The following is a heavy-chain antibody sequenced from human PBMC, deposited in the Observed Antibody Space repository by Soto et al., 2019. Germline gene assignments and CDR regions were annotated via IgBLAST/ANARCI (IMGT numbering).Heavy chain of an antibody. CDR3: ASRLVAGVVVTPFDY. D-gene: IGHD3-22*01. V-gene: IGHV1-69*12. CDR2: IIPIFGTA. CDR1: GGTFSSYA. Sequence: QVQLVQSGAEVKKPGSSVKVSCKASGGTFSSYAISWVRQAPGQGLEWMGGIIPIFGTANYAQKFQGRVTITADESTSTAYMELSSLRSVDTAVYYCASRLVAGVVVTPFDYWGQGTLVTVSS. J-gene: IGHJ4*02.